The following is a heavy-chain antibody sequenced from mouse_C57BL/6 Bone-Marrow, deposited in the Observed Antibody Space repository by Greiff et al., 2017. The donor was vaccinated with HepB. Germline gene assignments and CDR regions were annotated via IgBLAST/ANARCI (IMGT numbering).Heavy chain of an antibody. CDR2: ISNGGGST. CDR1: GFTFSDYY. D-gene: IGHD1-1*01. Sequence: EVNVVESGGGLVQPGGSLKLSCAASGFTFSDYYMYWVRQTPEKRLEWVAYISNGGGSTYYPDTVKGRFTISRDNAKNTLYLQMSRLKSEDTAMYYCARRIYYYGSSYGYAMDYWGQGTSVTVSS. J-gene: IGHJ4*01. CDR3: ARRIYYYGSSYGYAMDY. V-gene: IGHV5-12*01.